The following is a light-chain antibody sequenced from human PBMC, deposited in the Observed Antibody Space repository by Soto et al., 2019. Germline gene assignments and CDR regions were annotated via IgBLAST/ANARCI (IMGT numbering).Light chain of an antibody. V-gene: IGKV1-27*01. Sequence: DIQMTQSPSSLSASVGDRVTITCRESQGISNYLAWYQQKPGKVPKLLIYAASTLQSGVPSRFSGSGSGTDFTLTISILQPEDVATYYCQKYNSALWTFGQGTKVDIK. CDR3: QKYNSALWT. CDR2: AAS. CDR1: QGISNY. J-gene: IGKJ1*01.